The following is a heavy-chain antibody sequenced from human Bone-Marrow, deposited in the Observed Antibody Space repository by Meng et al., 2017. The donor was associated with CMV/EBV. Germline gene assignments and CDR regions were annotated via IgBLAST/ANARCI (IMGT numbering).Heavy chain of an antibody. J-gene: IGHJ6*02. CDR2: ISSSGSTI. CDR3: ARNYGSGSDYSQNYYYYGMDV. Sequence: GESLKISCAASGFTFSSYEMNWVRQAPGKGLEWVSYISSSGSTIYYADSVKGRFTISRDNAKNSLYLQMNSLRAEDTAVYYCARNYGSGSDYSQNYYYYGMDVWGQGTTVTVSS. CDR1: GFTFSSYE. V-gene: IGHV3-48*03. D-gene: IGHD3-10*01.